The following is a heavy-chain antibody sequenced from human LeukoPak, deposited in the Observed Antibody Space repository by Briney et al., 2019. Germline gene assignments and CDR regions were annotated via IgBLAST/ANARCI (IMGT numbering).Heavy chain of an antibody. CDR2: IIPIFGTA. J-gene: IGHJ4*02. V-gene: IGHV1-69*05. CDR3: ARGRAYCGGDCYLD. D-gene: IGHD2-21*02. CDR1: GYTFTSYY. Sequence: SVKVSCKASGYTFTSYYMHWVRQAPGQGLEWMGGIIPIFGTANYAQKFQGRVTITTDESTSTAYMELSSLRSEDTAVYYCARGRAYCGGDCYLDWGQGTLVTVSS.